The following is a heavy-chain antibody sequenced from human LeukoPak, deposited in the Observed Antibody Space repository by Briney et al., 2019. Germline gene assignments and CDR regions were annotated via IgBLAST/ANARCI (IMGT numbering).Heavy chain of an antibody. D-gene: IGHD3-22*01. CDR2: IYTSGST. CDR1: GGSISSGSYY. J-gene: IGHJ4*02. CDR3: ARGLYDSSGYYSRKDSFDY. Sequence: SETLSLTCTVSGGSISSGSYYWSWIRQPAGKGLEWIGRIYTSGSTNYNPSLKSRVTISVDTSKNQFSLKLSSVTAADTAVYYCARGLYDSSGYYSRKDSFDYWGQGTLVTVSS. V-gene: IGHV4-61*02.